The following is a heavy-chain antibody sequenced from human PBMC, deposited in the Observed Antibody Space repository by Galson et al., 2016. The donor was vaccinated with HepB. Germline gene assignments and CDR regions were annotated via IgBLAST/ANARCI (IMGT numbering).Heavy chain of an antibody. V-gene: IGHV5-10-1*01. J-gene: IGHJ6*02. Sequence: QSGAEVKNPGESLTISCQVSGYSFTTYWIAWVGQMPGKGLEWMAKIDPSDSYRVYSPSFQGHVTISVDKTVNPAYLLWSSLVASDTAVYYCARDVTMEVTGNYYYYGMDVWGQGTTVIVS. CDR1: GYSFTTYW. CDR3: ARDVTMEVTGNYYYYGMDV. CDR2: IDPSDSYR. D-gene: IGHD2-21*02.